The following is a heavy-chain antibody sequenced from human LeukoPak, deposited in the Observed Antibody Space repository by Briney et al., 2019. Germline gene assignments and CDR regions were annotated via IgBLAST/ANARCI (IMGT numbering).Heavy chain of an antibody. V-gene: IGHV3-53*01. D-gene: IGHD2-2*01. J-gene: IGHJ6*03. CDR1: GFTVSSNY. CDR2: IYSGGST. CDR3: AREGWVVPAVYYYYYYMDV. Sequence: GGSLRLSCAASGFTVSSNYMRWVRQAPGKGLEWVSVIYSGGSTYYADSVKGRFTISRDNSKNTLYLQMNSLRAEDTAVYYCAREGWVVPAVYYYYYYMDVWGKGTTVTVSS.